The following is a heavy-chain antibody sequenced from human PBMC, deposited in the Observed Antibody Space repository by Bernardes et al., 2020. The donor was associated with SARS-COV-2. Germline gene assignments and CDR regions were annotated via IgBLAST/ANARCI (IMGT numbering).Heavy chain of an antibody. CDR1: GSTFSSYS. CDR3: ASLVATMRYYYYYYGMDV. Sequence: GGSLRLSCAASGSTFSSYSMNWVRQAPGKGLEWVSYISSSSSTIYYADSVKGRFTISRDNAKNSLYLQMNSLRAEDTAVYYCASLVATMRYYYYYYGMDVWGQGTTVTVSS. J-gene: IGHJ6*02. D-gene: IGHD5-12*01. CDR2: ISSSSSTI. V-gene: IGHV3-48*01.